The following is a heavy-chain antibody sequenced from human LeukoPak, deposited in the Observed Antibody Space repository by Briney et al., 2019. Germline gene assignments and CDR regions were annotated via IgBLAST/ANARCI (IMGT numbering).Heavy chain of an antibody. CDR1: GYTFSDYY. CDR2: INPYNGGT. V-gene: IGHV1-2*02. J-gene: IGHJ6*03. CDR3: ARGPGATRWQQLPTYYYYMDV. D-gene: IGHD6-13*01. Sequence: ASVKVSCKASGYTFSDYYIHWVRQAPGQGLEWMGWINPYNGGTKYAQKFQGRVTMTRDTSANTAYMYLSSLTSDDTAIFYCARGPGATRWQQLPTYYYYMDVWGKGTTVTVSS.